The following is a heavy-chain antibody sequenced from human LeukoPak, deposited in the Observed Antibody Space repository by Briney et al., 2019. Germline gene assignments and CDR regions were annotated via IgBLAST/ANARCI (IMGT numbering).Heavy chain of an antibody. CDR2: ISWDGGST. D-gene: IGHD6-6*01. Sequence: GGSLRLSCAASGFTFDDYTMHWVRQAPGKGLEWVSLISWDGGSTYYADSVKGRFTISRDNSKNSLYLQMNSLRTEDTALYYCAKDIGSSARLEAFDIWGQGTMVTVSS. V-gene: IGHV3-43*01. J-gene: IGHJ3*02. CDR3: AKDIGSSARLEAFDI. CDR1: GFTFDDYT.